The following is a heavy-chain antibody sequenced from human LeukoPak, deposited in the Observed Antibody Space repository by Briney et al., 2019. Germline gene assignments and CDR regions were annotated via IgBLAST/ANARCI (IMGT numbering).Heavy chain of an antibody. CDR3: ARSRAVAGSFDY. CDR2: ISSSSSYI. J-gene: IGHJ4*02. CDR1: GSTFSSYS. Sequence: PGGSLRLSCAASGSTFSSYSMNWVRQAPGKGLEWVSSISSSSSYIYYADSVKGRFTISRDNAKNSLYLQMNSLRAEDTAVYYCARSRAVAGSFDYWGQGTLVTVSS. V-gene: IGHV3-21*01. D-gene: IGHD6-19*01.